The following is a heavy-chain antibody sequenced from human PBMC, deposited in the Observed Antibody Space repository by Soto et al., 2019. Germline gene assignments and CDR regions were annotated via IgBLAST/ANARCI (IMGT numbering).Heavy chain of an antibody. CDR2: ISSGGGTT. D-gene: IGHD2-21*02. J-gene: IGHJ6*02. CDR1: GLTFSSYE. CDR3: AREETAWPLAYGLDV. V-gene: IGHV3-48*03. Sequence: LRLSCAASGLTFSSYEMNWVRQAPGKGLEWVSYISSGGGTTYYADSVKGRFTISRDNAKNSLYLQMNSMTAEDTAVYYCAREETAWPLAYGLDVWGQGTTVTVSS.